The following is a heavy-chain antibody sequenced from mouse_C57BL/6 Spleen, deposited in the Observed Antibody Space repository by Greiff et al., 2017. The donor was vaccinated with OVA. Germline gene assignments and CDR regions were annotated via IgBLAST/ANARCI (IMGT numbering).Heavy chain of an antibody. J-gene: IGHJ1*03. V-gene: IGHV1-69*01. CDR2: IDPSDSYT. CDR1: GYTFTSYW. Sequence: QVQLQQPGAELVMPGASVKLSCKASGYTFTSYWMHWVKQRPGQGLEWIGEIDPSDSYTNYHQKFKGKSTLTVDKSSSTAYMQLSSLTSEDSAVYYWARGYYSSNPYWYFDVWGTGTTVTVSS. D-gene: IGHD1-1*01. CDR3: ARGYYSSNPYWYFDV.